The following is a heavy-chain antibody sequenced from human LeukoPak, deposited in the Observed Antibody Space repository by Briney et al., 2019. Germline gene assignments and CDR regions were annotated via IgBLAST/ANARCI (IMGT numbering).Heavy chain of an antibody. Sequence: PGGSLRLSCVASGFTFNDYNIHWVRQPPGKGLEWVSLISWDASTTYYADSVKGRFTISRDNRKNSLFLHMNRLRTEDTAFYYCAKVNRAYGSSSSLNCDSWGQGTLVTVSS. D-gene: IGHD6-6*01. V-gene: IGHV3-43*01. CDR3: AKVNRAYGSSSSLNCDS. J-gene: IGHJ4*02. CDR1: GFTFNDYN. CDR2: ISWDASTT.